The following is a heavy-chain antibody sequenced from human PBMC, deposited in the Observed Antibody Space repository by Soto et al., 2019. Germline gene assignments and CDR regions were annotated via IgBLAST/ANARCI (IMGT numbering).Heavy chain of an antibody. CDR1: GGSITNGYYY. Sequence: SETLSLTCTVSGGSITNGYYYWSWVRQNPGKGLEWIGHIYHSGRTYYRPSLKSRVTISVDTSKSQFSLSLSSVTAADTAVYYCARWVEVSLDYFDSWGQGTPVT. J-gene: IGHJ4*02. V-gene: IGHV4-31*03. CDR2: IYHSGRT. CDR3: ARWVEVSLDYFDS. D-gene: IGHD2-15*01.